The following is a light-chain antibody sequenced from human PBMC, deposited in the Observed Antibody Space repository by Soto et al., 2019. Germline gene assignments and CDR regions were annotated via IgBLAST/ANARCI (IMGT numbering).Light chain of an antibody. CDR1: SSDVGDYNY. Sequence: QAASVSGSPGQSITISCTGTSSDVGDYNYVSWYQQHPGKAPKLMIYDVSNRPSGVSNRFSGSKSGNTASLTISGLQAEDEADYYCSSYTSSSTLVVFGTGTKLTVL. J-gene: IGLJ1*01. CDR3: SSYTSSSTLVV. CDR2: DVS. V-gene: IGLV2-14*01.